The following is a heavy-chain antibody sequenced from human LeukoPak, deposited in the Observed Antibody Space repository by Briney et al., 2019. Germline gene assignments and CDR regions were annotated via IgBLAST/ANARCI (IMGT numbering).Heavy chain of an antibody. D-gene: IGHD3-22*01. V-gene: IGHV3-33*01. CDR2: TWYDGSSK. Sequence: GGSLRLSCAASGFTFSSYGMHWVRQAPGKGLEWVAVTWYDGSSKYYADSVKGRFTISRDNSKNTLYLQMNSLRAEDTAVYYCARPYYYDSSGYYDDYWGQGTLVTVSS. CDR3: ARPYYYDSSGYYDDY. CDR1: GFTFSSYG. J-gene: IGHJ4*02.